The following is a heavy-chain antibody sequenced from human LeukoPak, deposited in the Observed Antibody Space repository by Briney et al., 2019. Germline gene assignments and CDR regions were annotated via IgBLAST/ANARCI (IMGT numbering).Heavy chain of an antibody. CDR2: IYSGGST. J-gene: IGHJ4*02. CDR1: GFTVSSNY. V-gene: IGHV3-53*01. CDR3: ARLAAAATPPLY. D-gene: IGHD6-13*01. Sequence: GGSLRLSCAASGFTVSSNYMSWVRQAPGKGLEWVSLIYSGGSTYYADPVKGRFTISRDNSNNTLYLQMNSLRAEDTAVYYCARLAAAATPPLYWGQGTLVTVSS.